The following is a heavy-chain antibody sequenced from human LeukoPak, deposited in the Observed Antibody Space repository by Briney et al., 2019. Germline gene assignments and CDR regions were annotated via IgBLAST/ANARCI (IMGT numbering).Heavy chain of an antibody. Sequence: ASVKVSCKASGKTFTSYNIPWVRQAPGPGLEWMGIINPSGGSTSFAQKFQGRVTMTRDTSTDTVYMELRSLRYEDTAVYYCAREVTGIAVPHWGQGTLVTVSS. J-gene: IGHJ4*02. CDR1: GKTFTSYN. CDR3: AREVTGIAVPH. D-gene: IGHD6-19*01. V-gene: IGHV1-46*01. CDR2: INPSGGST.